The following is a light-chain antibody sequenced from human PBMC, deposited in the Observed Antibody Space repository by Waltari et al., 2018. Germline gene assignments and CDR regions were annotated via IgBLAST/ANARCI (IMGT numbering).Light chain of an antibody. CDR3: QQYGIAPYT. CDR1: QSVSSSY. J-gene: IGKJ2*01. V-gene: IGKV3-20*01. Sequence: EIVLTQSPGTMSLSPGERATLSCRASQSVSSSYLAWYQQRPGQAPRLLMYSTSSRATGVPDRFSGGGSGTDFTLTISRLEPEDFAMYYCQQYGIAPYTFDQGTKVEI. CDR2: STS.